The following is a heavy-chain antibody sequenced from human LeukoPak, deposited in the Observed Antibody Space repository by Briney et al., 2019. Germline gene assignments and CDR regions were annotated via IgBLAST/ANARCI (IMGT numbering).Heavy chain of an antibody. CDR1: GYTFTGYY. Sequence: ASVKVSCKASGYTFTGYYMHWVRQAPGQGLEWMGRIIPILGIANYAQKFQGRVTITADKSTSTAYMELSSLRSEDTAVYYCARELVVRGVRPDCWGQGTLVTVSS. V-gene: IGHV1-69*04. CDR2: IIPILGIA. CDR3: ARELVVRGVRPDC. D-gene: IGHD3-10*01. J-gene: IGHJ4*02.